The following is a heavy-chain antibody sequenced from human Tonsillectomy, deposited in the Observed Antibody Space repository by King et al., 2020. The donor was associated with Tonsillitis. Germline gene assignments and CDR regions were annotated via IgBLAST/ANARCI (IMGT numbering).Heavy chain of an antibody. V-gene: IGHV1-46*01. D-gene: IGHD6-25*01. J-gene: IGHJ3*02. CDR2: INPSGGST. CDR3: ARFGYLDAFDI. Sequence: QLVQYGAEVKTPGASVKVSCKASGYTFTSYYMHWVRQAPGQGLEWMGIINPSGGSTSYAQKFQGRVTMTRDTSTSTVYMELCSLRSEDTAVYYCARFGYLDAFDIWGQGTMVTVSS. CDR1: GYTFTSYY.